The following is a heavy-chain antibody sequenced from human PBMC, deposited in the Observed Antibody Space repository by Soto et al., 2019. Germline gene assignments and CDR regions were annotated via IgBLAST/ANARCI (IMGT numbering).Heavy chain of an antibody. CDR2: ISGSGTNI. D-gene: IGHD6-19*01. V-gene: IGHV3-48*02. Sequence: EVQLVESGGGLVQRGGSLRLSCAASGFTFSYYSMNWVRQAPGKGLEWVSYISGSGTNIYYGDSVKGRFTVSRDNAKNSLYLQMNSLRDEDTAVYYCARDGVASGLDLDFWGQGSLVTVSS. CDR1: GFTFSYYS. CDR3: ARDGVASGLDLDF. J-gene: IGHJ4*02.